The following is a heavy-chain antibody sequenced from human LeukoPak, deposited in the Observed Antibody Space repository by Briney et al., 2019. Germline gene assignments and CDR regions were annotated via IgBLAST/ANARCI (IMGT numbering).Heavy chain of an antibody. CDR2: INPNSGGT. J-gene: IGHJ4*02. CDR1: GYTFTGYY. D-gene: IGHD5-12*01. V-gene: IGHV1-2*02. CDR3: ARADGRDGYNLVY. Sequence: ASVKVSCKASGYTFTGYYMHWVRQAPGQGLEWMGWINPNSGGTNYAQKFQGRVTMTRDTSISTAYMELSRLRSDDTAVYYCARADGRDGYNLVYWGQGTLVTVSS.